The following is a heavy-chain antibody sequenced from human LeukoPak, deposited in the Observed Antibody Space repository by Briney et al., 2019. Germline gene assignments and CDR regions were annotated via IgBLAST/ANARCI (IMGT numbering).Heavy chain of an antibody. J-gene: IGHJ4*02. Sequence: ASVKVSCKASGGTFSSYAISWVRQAPGQGLEWMGWISAYNGNTNYAQKLQGRVTMTTDTSTSTAYMELRSLRSDDTAVYYCAREDVWGSYPDYWGQGTLVTVSS. CDR2: ISAYNGNT. V-gene: IGHV1-18*01. D-gene: IGHD3-16*01. CDR3: AREDVWGSYPDY. CDR1: GGTFSSYA.